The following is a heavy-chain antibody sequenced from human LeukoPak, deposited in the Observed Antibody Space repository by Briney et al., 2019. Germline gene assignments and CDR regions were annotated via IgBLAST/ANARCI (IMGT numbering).Heavy chain of an antibody. Sequence: PGGSLRLSCAASGFTFSSYAMHWVRQAPGKGLEWVAVISYDGSNKYYADSVKGRFTISRDNSKNTLYLQMNSLRAEDTAVYYCARASRTVEPYYFDYWGQGTLVTVSS. D-gene: IGHD6-13*01. CDR1: GFTFSSYA. CDR3: ARASRTVEPYYFDY. V-gene: IGHV3-30-3*01. CDR2: ISYDGSNK. J-gene: IGHJ4*02.